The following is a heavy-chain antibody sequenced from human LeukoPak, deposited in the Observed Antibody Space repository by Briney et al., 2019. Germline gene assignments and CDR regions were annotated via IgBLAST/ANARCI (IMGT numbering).Heavy chain of an antibody. Sequence: SETLSLTCAVYGGSFSGYYWSWIRQPPGKGLEWIGEINHSESTNYNPSLKSRVTISVDTSKNQFSLKLSSVTAADTAVYYCARRVIVGATMFDYWGQGTLVTVSS. D-gene: IGHD1-26*01. CDR3: ARRVIVGATMFDY. CDR2: INHSEST. CDR1: GGSFSGYY. V-gene: IGHV4-34*01. J-gene: IGHJ4*02.